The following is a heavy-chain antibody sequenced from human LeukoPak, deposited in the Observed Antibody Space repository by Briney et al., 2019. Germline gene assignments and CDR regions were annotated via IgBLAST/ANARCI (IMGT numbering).Heavy chain of an antibody. D-gene: IGHD3-3*01. CDR2: ISAYNGNT. CDR1: GYTFTSYG. V-gene: IGHV1-18*01. CDR3: ARDTSYYDLPYNFDY. Sequence: ASVKVSCKASGYTFTSYGISWVRQAPGQGLEWMGWISAYNGNTNYAQKLQGRVTMTTDTSTSTAYMELRSLRSDDTAVYYRARDTSYYDLPYNFDYWGQGTLVTVSS. J-gene: IGHJ4*02.